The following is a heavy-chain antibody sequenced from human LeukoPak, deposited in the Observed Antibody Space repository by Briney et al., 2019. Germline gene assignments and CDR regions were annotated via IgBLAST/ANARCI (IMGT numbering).Heavy chain of an antibody. CDR3: AMTDYYYGMDV. Sequence: GGSLRLSCAASGFTFDDYAMHWVRQAPGKGLEWVSGISWNSGSIGYADSVKGRFTISRDNAKNSLYLQMNSLRAEDTALYYCAMTDYYYGMDVWGQGTTVTVSS. V-gene: IGHV3-9*01. J-gene: IGHJ6*02. CDR1: GFTFDDYA. CDR2: ISWNSGSI.